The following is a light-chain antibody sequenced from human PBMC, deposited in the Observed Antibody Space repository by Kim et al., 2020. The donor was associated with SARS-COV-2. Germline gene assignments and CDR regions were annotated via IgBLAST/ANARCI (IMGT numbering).Light chain of an antibody. CDR3: QTWGTGMV. Sequence: AWVKLTCTLSSGHTSYASAWHQQQPEKGPRYLMKLNSDGSHRKGDGIPDRFSGSSSGAERYLTISSLQSEDEADYYCQTWGTGMVFGGGTQLTVL. CDR1: SGHTSYA. CDR2: LNSDGSH. J-gene: IGLJ3*02. V-gene: IGLV4-69*01.